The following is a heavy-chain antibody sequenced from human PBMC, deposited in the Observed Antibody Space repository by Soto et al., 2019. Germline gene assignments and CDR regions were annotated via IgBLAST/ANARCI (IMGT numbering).Heavy chain of an antibody. D-gene: IGHD2-2*01. Sequence: ASVKVSCKASGYTFSDYYIHWVRQAPGQGLEWMGWINPNSGGTKYAPKFQGGVTMTRDTSITTAYMELSRLRSGDTAVYYCAREPAAAKPEGVDFWGQGTLVTVSS. CDR2: INPNSGGT. V-gene: IGHV1-2*02. CDR1: GYTFSDYY. CDR3: AREPAAAKPEGVDF. J-gene: IGHJ4*02.